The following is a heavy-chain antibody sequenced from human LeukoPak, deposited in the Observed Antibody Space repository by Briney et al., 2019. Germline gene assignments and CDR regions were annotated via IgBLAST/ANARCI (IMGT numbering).Heavy chain of an antibody. D-gene: IGHD1-26*01. V-gene: IGHV3-21*01. Sequence: PGGSLRLSCAASGFTFSNYTMNWVRQAPGKGLEWVSCISGSSNYIYYRDSVKGRFTISRDNAKNSLYLQMNSLRAEDTAVYYCVRDRERELLFPPLFDYWGQGILVTVSS. CDR3: VRDRERELLFPPLFDY. CDR2: ISGSSNYI. CDR1: GFTFSNYT. J-gene: IGHJ4*02.